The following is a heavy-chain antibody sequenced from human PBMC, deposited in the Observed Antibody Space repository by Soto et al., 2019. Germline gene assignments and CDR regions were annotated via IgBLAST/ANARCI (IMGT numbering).Heavy chain of an antibody. CDR3: ARGGITIFGVVIPSPKNNWFDP. J-gene: IGHJ5*02. D-gene: IGHD3-3*01. CDR1: GYTFTSYG. CDR2: ISAYNGNT. V-gene: IGHV1-18*01. Sequence: GASVKVSGKASGYTFTSYGISWVRQAPGQGLEWMGWISAYNGNTNYAQKLQGRVTMTTDTSTSTAYMELRSLRSDDTAVYYCARGGITIFGVVIPSPKNNWFDPWGQGTLVSVSS.